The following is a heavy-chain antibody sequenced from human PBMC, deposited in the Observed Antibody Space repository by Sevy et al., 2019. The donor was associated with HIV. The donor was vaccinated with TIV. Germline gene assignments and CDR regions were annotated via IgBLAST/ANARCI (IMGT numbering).Heavy chain of an antibody. Sequence: SETLSLTCAVYGGSFSGYYWSWIRQPPGKGLEWIGEINHSGSTNYNPSLKSRVTISVDTSKNQFSLKLSSVTAADTAVYYWARGRGIAVAVDYWGQGTLVTV. CDR1: GGSFSGYY. CDR3: ARGRGIAVAVDY. J-gene: IGHJ4*02. CDR2: INHSGST. D-gene: IGHD6-19*01. V-gene: IGHV4-34*01.